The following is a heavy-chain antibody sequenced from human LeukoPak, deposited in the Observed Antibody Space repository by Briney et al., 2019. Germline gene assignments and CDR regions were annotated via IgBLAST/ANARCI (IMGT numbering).Heavy chain of an antibody. Sequence: SETLSLTCSVSGYSISSGNYWGWIRLPPGKGLQWIGSIYHSGSTYYNPSLKSRVTISVDTSKNQFSLKLSSVTAADTAVYYCARAYCSGGSCYSSRGMFDPWGQGTLVTVSS. J-gene: IGHJ5*02. D-gene: IGHD2-15*01. CDR2: IYHSGST. CDR3: ARAYCSGGSCYSSRGMFDP. CDR1: GYSISSGNY. V-gene: IGHV4-38-2*01.